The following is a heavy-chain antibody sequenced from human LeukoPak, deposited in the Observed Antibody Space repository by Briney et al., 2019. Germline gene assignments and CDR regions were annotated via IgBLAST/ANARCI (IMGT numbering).Heavy chain of an antibody. V-gene: IGHV3-21*03. CDR2: ISSSSSYI. CDR3: TTDSRDQGAFDI. Sequence: GGSLRLSCAASGFTFSSYSMNWVRQAPGKGLEWVSSISSSSSYIYYADSVKGRFTISRDNAKNSLYLQMNSLRAEDTAVYYCTTDSRDQGAFDIWGQGTMVTVSS. CDR1: GFTFSSYS. J-gene: IGHJ3*02. D-gene: IGHD2-2*01.